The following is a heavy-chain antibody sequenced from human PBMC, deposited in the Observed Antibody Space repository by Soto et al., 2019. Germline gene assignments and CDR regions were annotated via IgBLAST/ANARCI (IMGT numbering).Heavy chain of an antibody. CDR2: MNPNSGNT. D-gene: IGHD2-15*01. V-gene: IGHV1-8*01. J-gene: IGHJ6*02. Sequence: ASVKVSCKASGCTFTSYDINWVRQATGQGLEWMGWMNPNSGNTGYAQKFQGRVTMTRNTSISTAYMELSSLRSEDTAVYYCARAAVVVVAATNYYYYGMDVWGQGXTVTVYS. CDR3: ARAAVVVVAATNYYYYGMDV. CDR1: GCTFTSYD.